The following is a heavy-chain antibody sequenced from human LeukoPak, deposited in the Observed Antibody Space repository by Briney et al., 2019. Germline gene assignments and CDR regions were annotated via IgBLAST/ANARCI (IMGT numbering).Heavy chain of an antibody. V-gene: IGHV4-34*01. CDR3: ARLNTAMALNYFDY. CDR2: INHSGST. CDR1: GESFSGYY. J-gene: IGHJ4*02. Sequence: SETLSLTCAAYGESFSGYYWSWIRQPPGKGLEWIGDINHSGSTNYNPSLKSRVTKSVDTSKNQFSLRLSSVTAADTAVYYCARLNTAMALNYFDYWGQGTLVTVSS. D-gene: IGHD5-18*01.